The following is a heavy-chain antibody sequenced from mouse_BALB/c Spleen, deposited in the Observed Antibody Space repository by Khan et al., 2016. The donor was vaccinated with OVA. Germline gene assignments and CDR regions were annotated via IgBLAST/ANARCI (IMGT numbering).Heavy chain of an antibody. CDR2: ISRGGSMT. CDR3: VRVYFGYFDY. Sequence: ELVESGGGLVKPGGSLKVSCAASGFTFSSSAMSWVRQTPEKRLEWVATISRGGSMTYYPERVQGRFTISRDNGKNTLYLLMSSLRSEDTAMYYCVRVYFGYFDYWGQGTTLTFSS. V-gene: IGHV5-9-3*01. CDR1: GFTFSSSA. D-gene: IGHD2-1*01. J-gene: IGHJ2*01.